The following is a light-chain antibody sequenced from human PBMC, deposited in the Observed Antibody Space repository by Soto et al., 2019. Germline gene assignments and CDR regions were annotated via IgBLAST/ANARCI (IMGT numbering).Light chain of an antibody. V-gene: IGKV1-39*01. CDR1: HSINSH. CDR2: GTS. J-gene: IGKJ2*01. Sequence: DIQLTQSPSSLSASEGDTVTITCRASHSINSHLNWYQQKPGKAPKFLIYGTSNLHTGVPSRFSGSGSGTDFTLTISSLQPEDCAIYYCQQSYSTPFTFGQGTKLEIK. CDR3: QQSYSTPFT.